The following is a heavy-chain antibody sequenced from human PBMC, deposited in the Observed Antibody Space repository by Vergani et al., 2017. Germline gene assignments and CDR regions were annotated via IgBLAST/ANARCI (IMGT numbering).Heavy chain of an antibody. Sequence: QVQLVQSGAEVKKPGSSVKVSCKASGGTFSSYAISWVRQAPGQGLEWMGGIIPIFGTANYAQKFQGRVTITADESTSTAYMELSSLRSEDTAVYYCARDGPVYGSGSYYHFDDWGQGTLVTVSS. CDR2: IIPIFGTA. CDR3: ARDGPVYGSGSYYHFDD. J-gene: IGHJ4*02. D-gene: IGHD3-10*01. V-gene: IGHV1-69*01. CDR1: GGTFSSYA.